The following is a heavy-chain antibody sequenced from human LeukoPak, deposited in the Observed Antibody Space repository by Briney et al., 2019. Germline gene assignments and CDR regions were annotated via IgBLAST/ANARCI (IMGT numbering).Heavy chain of an antibody. V-gene: IGHV3-30*04. Sequence: GGSLRLSCAASGFTFSSYVMHWVRQAPGKGLEWVAVISYDGSDKYYADSVKGRFTISRDNSKNTLYLQMNSLRAEDTAVYYCAKDRFGFLEWLSSFDAFDIWGQGTMVTVSS. J-gene: IGHJ3*02. CDR2: ISYDGSDK. CDR3: AKDRFGFLEWLSSFDAFDI. D-gene: IGHD3-3*01. CDR1: GFTFSSYV.